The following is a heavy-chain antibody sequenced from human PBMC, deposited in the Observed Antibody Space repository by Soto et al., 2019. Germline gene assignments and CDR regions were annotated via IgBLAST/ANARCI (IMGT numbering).Heavy chain of an antibody. CDR2: TYFRSNWYN. D-gene: IGHD5-12*01. V-gene: IGHV6-1*01. Sequence: SQTLSLTCALSVDSVSSNTASWNWIRQSPSRGLEWLRRTYFRSNWYNDYAVSVKSRIIINPDTSNNPFSLQLNSVTPADTAVYFCAKGDNLGPKTGYAFDSWGQGILVTVSS. CDR3: AKGDNLGPKTGYAFDS. CDR1: VDSVSSNTAS. J-gene: IGHJ4*02.